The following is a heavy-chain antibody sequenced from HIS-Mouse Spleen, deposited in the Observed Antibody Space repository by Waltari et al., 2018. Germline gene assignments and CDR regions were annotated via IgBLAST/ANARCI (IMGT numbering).Heavy chain of an antibody. J-gene: IGHJ2*01. CDR3: AREIPYSSSWYDWYFDL. CDR1: GGSISSSSYY. Sequence: QLQLQESGPGLVKPWETLSLTCTVAGGSISSSSYYWGWIRQPPGKGLEWIGSIYYSWTTYYNPSLNSRVTISVDPSKNQFSLKLSSVTAADTAVYYCAREIPYSSSWYDWYFDLWGRGSLVTVSS. V-gene: IGHV4-39*07. CDR2: IYYSWTT. D-gene: IGHD6-13*01.